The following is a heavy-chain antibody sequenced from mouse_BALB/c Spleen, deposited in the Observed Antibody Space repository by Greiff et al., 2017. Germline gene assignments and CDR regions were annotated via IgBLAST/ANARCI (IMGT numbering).Heavy chain of an antibody. V-gene: IGHV1-80*01. J-gene: IGHJ4*01. CDR3: ARSYGNYGSYAMDY. D-gene: IGHD2-1*01. CDR1: GYAFSSYW. Sequence: QVQLKESGAELVRPGSSVKISCKASGYAFSSYWMNWVKQRPGQGLEWIGQIYPGDGDTNYNGKFKGKATLTADKSSSTAYMQLSSLTSEDSAVYFCARSYGNYGSYAMDYWGQGTSVTVSS. CDR2: IYPGDGDT.